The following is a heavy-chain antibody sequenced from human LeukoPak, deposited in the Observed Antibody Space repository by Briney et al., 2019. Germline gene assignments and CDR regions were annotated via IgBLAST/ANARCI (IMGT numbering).Heavy chain of an antibody. D-gene: IGHD3-3*01. CDR1: GGSISSYY. CDR2: IYYSGST. Sequence: SETLSLTCTVSGGSISSYYWSWIRQPPGKGLEWIGYIYYSGSTNYNPSLKSRVTISVDTSKNQFSLKLSSVTAADTAVYYCARDSTIFGVVIPLDYWGQGTLVTVSS. J-gene: IGHJ4*02. CDR3: ARDSTIFGVVIPLDY. V-gene: IGHV4-59*12.